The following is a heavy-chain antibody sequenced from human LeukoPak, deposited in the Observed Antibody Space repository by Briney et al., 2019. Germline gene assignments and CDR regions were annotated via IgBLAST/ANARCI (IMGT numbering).Heavy chain of an antibody. CDR3: ASVSGRDAFDI. CDR2: IYYSGST. D-gene: IGHD1-1*01. CDR1: GGSISSYY. J-gene: IGHJ3*02. Sequence: SETLSLTCTVSGGSISSYYWSWVRQPPGKGLEWIGYIYYSGSTNYNPSLKSRVTISVDTSKNQFSLKLSSVTAADTAVYYCASVSGRDAFDIWGQGTMVTVSS. V-gene: IGHV4-59*01.